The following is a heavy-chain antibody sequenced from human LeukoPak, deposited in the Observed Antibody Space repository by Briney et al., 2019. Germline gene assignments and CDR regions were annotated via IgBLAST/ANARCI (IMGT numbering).Heavy chain of an antibody. V-gene: IGHV3-23*01. CDR1: GFTFSSYA. J-gene: IGHJ4*02. CDR3: AEDSHFDY. CDR2: ISGSGTST. Sequence: GGSLRLSCAASGFTFSSYAMSWVRQAPGKGLEWVSGISGSGTSTHYAHSVKGRFTISRDNSKNTLYLQMNSLRGEDTAVYYCAEDSHFDYWGQGTLVTVSS.